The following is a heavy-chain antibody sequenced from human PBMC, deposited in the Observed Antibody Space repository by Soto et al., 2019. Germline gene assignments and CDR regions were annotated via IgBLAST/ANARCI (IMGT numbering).Heavy chain of an antibody. CDR1: GYTFTTYG. J-gene: IGHJ4*02. CDR2: ISAYDGST. D-gene: IGHD6-6*01. Sequence: QIQLMQSETEVKKPGASVRVSCKASGYTFTTYGITWVRQAPGQGLEWMGWISAYDGSTNYAQKLQGRVSMTTDSSTSTAYLDLRSLRSDDTAVYYCARDPASAYSSSSFDYWGQGTLVTVSS. V-gene: IGHV1-18*04. CDR3: ARDPASAYSSSSFDY.